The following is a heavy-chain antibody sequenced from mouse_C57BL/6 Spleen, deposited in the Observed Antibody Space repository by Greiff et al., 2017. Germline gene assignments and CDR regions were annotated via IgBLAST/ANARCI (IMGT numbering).Heavy chain of an antibody. Sequence: QVQLQQSGAELVKPGASVKISCKASGYAFSSYWMNWVKQRPGKGLEWLGQIYPGDGDTNYNGKFKGKATLTADKSSSTAYMPLSSLTSEDSAVYFCARWGYGSSYLAMDYWGQGTSVTVAS. V-gene: IGHV1-80*01. CDR3: ARWGYGSSYLAMDY. CDR1: GYAFSSYW. J-gene: IGHJ4*01. CDR2: IYPGDGDT. D-gene: IGHD1-1*01.